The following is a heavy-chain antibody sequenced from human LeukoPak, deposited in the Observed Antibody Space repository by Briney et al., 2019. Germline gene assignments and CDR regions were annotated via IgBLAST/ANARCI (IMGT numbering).Heavy chain of an antibody. CDR1: GGSISSSSYY. D-gene: IGHD3-10*01. Sequence: PSETLSLTCTVSGGSISSSSYYWGWIRQPPGKGLEWIGEINHSGSTNYNPSLKSRVTISVDTSKNQFSLKLSSVTAADTAVYYCARGLPWITMVRGVNPINWFDPWGQGTLVTVSS. J-gene: IGHJ5*02. CDR2: INHSGST. CDR3: ARGLPWITMVRGVNPINWFDP. V-gene: IGHV4-39*07.